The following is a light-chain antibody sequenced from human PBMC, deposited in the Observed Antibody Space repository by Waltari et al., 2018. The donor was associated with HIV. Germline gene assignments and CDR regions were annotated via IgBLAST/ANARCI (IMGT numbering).Light chain of an antibody. Sequence: EIVLTQSTSTLSLSPGERATLSCRARQSVDSRNVAWFQQKPGQAPRLLIYGASTRVFGIPDRFSGSGSGTDFTLTISRLEPEDFVVYYCQFYGSSPWTFGQGTKVEIK. V-gene: IGKV3-20*01. J-gene: IGKJ1*01. CDR3: QFYGSSPWT. CDR2: GAS. CDR1: QSVDSRN.